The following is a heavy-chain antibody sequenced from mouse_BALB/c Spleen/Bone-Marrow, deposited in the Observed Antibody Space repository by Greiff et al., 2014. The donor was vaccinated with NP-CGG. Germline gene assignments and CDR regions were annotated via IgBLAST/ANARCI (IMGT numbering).Heavy chain of an antibody. Sequence: QVQLPQSGAELARPGASVKMSCQASVYTFTRDTMHWGKQRPGPGLEWIGYINPSSAYTNYNQKFKDKATLTADKSSSTAYMQLSSLTSEDSAVYYCTIRYYAMDYWGQGTSVTVSS. J-gene: IGHJ4*01. V-gene: IGHV1-4*01. CDR1: VYTFTRDT. CDR2: INPSSAYT. D-gene: IGHD1-1*01. CDR3: TIRYYAMDY.